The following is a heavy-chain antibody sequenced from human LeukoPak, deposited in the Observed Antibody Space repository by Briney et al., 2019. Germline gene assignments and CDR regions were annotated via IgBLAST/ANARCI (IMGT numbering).Heavy chain of an antibody. J-gene: IGHJ5*02. CDR3: ASRIAYTISTANWFDP. V-gene: IGHV4-39*01. CDR2: IYYSGST. CDR1: GGSISSSSYY. Sequence: SETLSLTCTVSGGSISSSSYYWGWIRQPPGKGLEWIGSIYYSGSTYYNPSLKSRVTISVDTSKNQFSLKLSSVTAADTAVYSCASRIAYTISTANWFDPWGQGTLVTVSS. D-gene: IGHD5-18*01.